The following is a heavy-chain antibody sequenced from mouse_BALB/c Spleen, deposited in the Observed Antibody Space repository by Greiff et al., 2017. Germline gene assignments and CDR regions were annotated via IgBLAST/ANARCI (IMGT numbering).Heavy chain of an antibody. D-gene: IGHD6-1*01. CDR1: GFNIKDYY. J-gene: IGHJ2*01. CDR3: NAVGLRPLSYFDD. CDR2: IDPENGDT. V-gene: IGHV14-4*02. Sequence: EVQLQQSGAELVRSGASVKLSCTASGFNIKDYYMHWVKQRPEQGLEWIGWIDPENGDTEYAPKFQGKATMTADTSSNTAYLQLSSLTSEDTAVYYCNAVGLRPLSYFDDWGQGTTLTVSS.